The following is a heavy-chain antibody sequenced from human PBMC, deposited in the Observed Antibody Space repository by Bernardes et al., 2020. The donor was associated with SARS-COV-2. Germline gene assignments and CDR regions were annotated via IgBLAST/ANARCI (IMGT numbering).Heavy chain of an antibody. Sequence: GGSLRLSCAASGFTFSSYAMSWVRQAPGKGLEWVSGISGSGGGTNYADSVKGRFTISRDNSKNTLYLQMNSLRAEDTAVYYCARVVKNERWGQGTLVTVSS. V-gene: IGHV3-23*01. CDR2: ISGSGGGT. CDR1: GFTFSSYA. J-gene: IGHJ4*02. CDR3: ARVVKNER. D-gene: IGHD1-1*01.